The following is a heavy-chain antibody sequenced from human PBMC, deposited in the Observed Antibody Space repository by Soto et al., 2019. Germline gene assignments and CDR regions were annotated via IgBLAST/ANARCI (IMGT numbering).Heavy chain of an antibody. V-gene: IGHV1-69*13. CDR3: ARRGPRIAVAEYYFDY. D-gene: IGHD6-19*01. J-gene: IGHJ4*02. CDR2: IIPIFGTA. CDR1: GGTFSSYA. Sequence: ASVKVSCKASGGTFSSYAISWVRQAPGQGLEWMGGIIPIFGTANYAQKFQGRVTITADESTSTAYMELSSLRSEDTAVYYCARRGPRIAVAEYYFDYWGQGTLVTVS.